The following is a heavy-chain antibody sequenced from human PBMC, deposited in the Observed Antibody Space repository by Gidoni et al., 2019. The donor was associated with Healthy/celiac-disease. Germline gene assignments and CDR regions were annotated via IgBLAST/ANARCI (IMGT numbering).Heavy chain of an antibody. D-gene: IGHD2-21*01. J-gene: IGHJ5*02. Sequence: QVQLQQWGAGLLKPSETPSLTCVVYGGSFSGHYWSWIRQPPGKGLEWIGEINHSGSTNYNPSLKNRVTISVDTTKNQYSLKLSSVTAADTAVYYCARGYSGNWFDPWGQGTLVTVSS. CDR1: GGSFSGHY. CDR2: INHSGST. V-gene: IGHV4-34*01. CDR3: ARGYSGNWFDP.